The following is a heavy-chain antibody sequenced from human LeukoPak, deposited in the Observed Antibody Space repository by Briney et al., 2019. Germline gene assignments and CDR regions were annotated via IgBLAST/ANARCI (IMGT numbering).Heavy chain of an antibody. V-gene: IGHV3-21*01. J-gene: IGHJ4*02. Sequence: GGSLRLSGAVSGFTFSSYSMNWVPQAPGKGLEWFSSISSSSSYIYYADSVKGRFTISRDNAKNSLYLQMNSLRAEDTAVYYCAREPVAGTVRGGYWGQGTLVTVSS. CDR1: GFTFSSYS. D-gene: IGHD6-19*01. CDR3: AREPVAGTVRGGY. CDR2: ISSSSSYI.